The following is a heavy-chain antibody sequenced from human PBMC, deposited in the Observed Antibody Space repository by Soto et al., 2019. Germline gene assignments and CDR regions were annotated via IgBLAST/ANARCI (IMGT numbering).Heavy chain of an antibody. J-gene: IGHJ4*02. Sequence: QITLKESGPTLVRPTQTLTLTCTVSGFSLDTWGVGVGWIRQSPGKAPEWLALIYWDDDKRYSPALKNRLTITKDTSKTQVVLTLTNMDPVDTVTYYCARALGFWGSYYFDHWGQGTLVTVSS. D-gene: IGHD3-16*01. CDR3: ARALGFWGSYYFDH. CDR2: IYWDDDK. CDR1: GFSLDTWGVG. V-gene: IGHV2-5*02.